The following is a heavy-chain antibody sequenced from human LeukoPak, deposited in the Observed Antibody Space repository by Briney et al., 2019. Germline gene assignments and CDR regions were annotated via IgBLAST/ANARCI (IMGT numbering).Heavy chain of an antibody. CDR3: VRGPYGSSISNWFDP. D-gene: IGHD3-10*01. V-gene: IGHV4-59*01. CDR2: IYYDGDT. J-gene: IGHJ5*02. Sequence: SETLSLTCSVSGGSITGYSWSWIRQTPGKGLEWIGYIYYDGDTHYNPSLNSRLSMSVDTPNKQFSLNLRSVTAADTAVYYCVRGPYGSSISNWFDPWGQGLLVTVSS. CDR1: GGSITGYS.